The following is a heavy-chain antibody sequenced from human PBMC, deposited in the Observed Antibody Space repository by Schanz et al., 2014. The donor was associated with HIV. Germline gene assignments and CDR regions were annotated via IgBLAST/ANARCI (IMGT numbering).Heavy chain of an antibody. CDR2: LRQDGGEL. Sequence: EVQLVESGGGLVRPGGSLRLSCAASGFTFSNYWMTWVRQAPGKGLEWVANLRQDGGELNYVDSVKGRFTIFRDNSKNTLYLQMNSLRAEDTAVYYCARLGLAAYAFDIWGQGTMVTVSS. J-gene: IGHJ3*02. CDR1: GFTFSNYW. V-gene: IGHV3-7*01. CDR3: ARLGLAAYAFDI. D-gene: IGHD1-26*01.